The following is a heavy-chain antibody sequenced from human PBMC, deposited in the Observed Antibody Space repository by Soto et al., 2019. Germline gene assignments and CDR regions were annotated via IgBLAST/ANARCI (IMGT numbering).Heavy chain of an antibody. CDR3: ARNSYYYDSSGYYETTYYFDY. D-gene: IGHD3-22*01. J-gene: IGHJ4*02. CDR2: IYYSGST. V-gene: IGHV4-39*01. Sequence: SETLSLTCTVSGDSISSSSYYWGWIRQPPGKGLEWIGSIYYSGSTYYNPSLKSRVTISVDTSKNQFSLKLSSVTAADTAVYYCARNSYYYDSSGYYETTYYFDYWGQGTLVTVSS. CDR1: GDSISSSSYY.